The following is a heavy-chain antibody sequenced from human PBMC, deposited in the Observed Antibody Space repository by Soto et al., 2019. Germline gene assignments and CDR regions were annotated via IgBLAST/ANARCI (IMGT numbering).Heavy chain of an antibody. J-gene: IGHJ4*02. CDR2: ISPYNGNT. CDR3: ARRGLEPDY. Sequence: QVQLVQSGPEVKKPGASVKVSCKASGYTFSNHGISWVRQAPGQGLEWMGWISPYNGNTNYDQKLQGRVTMTTDTSTSRAYMKLTSLRSDDTAMYYCARRGLEPDYWGQGALVTVSS. V-gene: IGHV1-18*01. CDR1: GYTFSNHG.